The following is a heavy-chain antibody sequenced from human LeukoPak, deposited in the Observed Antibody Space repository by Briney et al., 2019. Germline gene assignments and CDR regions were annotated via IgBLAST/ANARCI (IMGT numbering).Heavy chain of an antibody. CDR1: GFTFSSLW. V-gene: IGHV3-21*01. D-gene: IGHD2-15*01. CDR2: ISSSSSYI. CDR3: ARRGPHGIVVVVAATLEYGMDV. Sequence: GGSLRLSCVGSGFTFSSLWMSWVRQIPGKGLEWVSSISSSSSYIYYADSVKGRFTISRDNAKNSLYLQMNSLRAEDTAVYYCARRGPHGIVVVVAATLEYGMDVWGQGTTVTVSS. J-gene: IGHJ6*02.